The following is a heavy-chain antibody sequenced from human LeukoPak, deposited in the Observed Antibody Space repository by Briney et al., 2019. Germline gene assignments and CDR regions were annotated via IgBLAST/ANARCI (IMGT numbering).Heavy chain of an antibody. J-gene: IGHJ4*02. V-gene: IGHV3-74*01. D-gene: IGHD5-12*01. CDR3: ATLYGGSLDY. CDR2: MKPDGSST. Sequence: GGSLRLSCAASGFAFSTYWMYWVRQAPGKGLVWVSRMKPDGSSTSYADSVKGRFTISRDNAKNTLYLQMNSLRAEDTAVYYCATLYGGSLDYWGQGTLVTVSS. CDR1: GFAFSTYW.